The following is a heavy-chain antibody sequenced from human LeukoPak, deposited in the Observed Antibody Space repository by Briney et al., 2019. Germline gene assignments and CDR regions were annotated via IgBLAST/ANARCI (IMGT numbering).Heavy chain of an antibody. Sequence: PSETLSLTCTVSGGSISSYYWSWSRQPPGKGLEWIGYIYSSGSTNYNPSLKSRVTISVDTSKNQFSLNLSSVTAADTAVYYCARDRIRSGWDTFGYWGQGTLVTVSS. CDR3: ARDRIRSGWDTFGY. D-gene: IGHD6-19*01. J-gene: IGHJ4*02. CDR1: GGSISSYY. V-gene: IGHV4-59*01. CDR2: IYSSGST.